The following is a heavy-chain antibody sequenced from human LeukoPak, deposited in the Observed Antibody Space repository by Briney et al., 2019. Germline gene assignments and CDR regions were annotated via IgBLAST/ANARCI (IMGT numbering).Heavy chain of an antibody. CDR3: AREADTAMGDAFDI. CDR2: TYYRSNWYN. J-gene: IGHJ3*02. V-gene: IGHV6-1*01. D-gene: IGHD5-18*01. CDR1: GDSVSSNSAA. Sequence: SQTLSLTCAISGDSVSSNSAAWNWIRQSPSRGLEWLGRTYYRSNWYNDYAVSVKSRITIKPDTSKDQFSLQLNSVTPEDTAVYYCAREADTAMGDAFDIWGQGTMVTVSS.